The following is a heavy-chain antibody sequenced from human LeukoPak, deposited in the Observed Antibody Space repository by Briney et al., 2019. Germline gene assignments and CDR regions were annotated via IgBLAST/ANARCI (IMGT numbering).Heavy chain of an antibody. Sequence: TSETLSLTCTVSGGSISSYYWSWIRQPPGKGLEWIGYIYYSGTTYYNPSLKSRVTISVDTSKNQFSLKLSSVTAADTAVYYCARVTESYGSGRRHNYYYYYMDVWGKGTTVTISS. CDR3: ARVTESYGSGRRHNYYYYYMDV. D-gene: IGHD3-10*01. CDR2: IYYSGTT. J-gene: IGHJ6*03. V-gene: IGHV4-59*12. CDR1: GGSISSYY.